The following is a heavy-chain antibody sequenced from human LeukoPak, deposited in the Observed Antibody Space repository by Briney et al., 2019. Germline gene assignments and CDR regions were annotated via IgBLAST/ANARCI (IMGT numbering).Heavy chain of an antibody. Sequence: GGSLRLSCAASGFTFSSYAMHWVRQAPGKGLEWVAVISYDGSNKYYADSVKGRFTISRDNSKNTLYLQMNSLRAEDTAVYYCARDVAAAGNYFDYWGQGTLVTVSS. CDR2: ISYDGSNK. V-gene: IGHV3-30-3*01. J-gene: IGHJ4*02. D-gene: IGHD6-13*01. CDR3: ARDVAAAGNYFDY. CDR1: GFTFSSYA.